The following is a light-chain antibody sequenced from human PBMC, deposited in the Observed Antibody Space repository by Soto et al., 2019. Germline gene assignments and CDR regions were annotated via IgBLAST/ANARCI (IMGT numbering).Light chain of an antibody. CDR3: QHTYSIPLT. Sequence: DIQMTQSPSSLSASVEDRVTITCRASQSIIHYLNWYQQKPGKAPELLIYAASCLQSGVPSRYSGSGSGTEFTLSINSLHPKDFAIYYCQHTYSIPLTFVGGTKVEIK. CDR2: AAS. J-gene: IGKJ4*01. V-gene: IGKV1-39*01. CDR1: QSIIHY.